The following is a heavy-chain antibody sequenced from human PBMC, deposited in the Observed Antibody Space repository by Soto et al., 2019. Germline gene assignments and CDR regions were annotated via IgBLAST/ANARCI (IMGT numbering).Heavy chain of an antibody. V-gene: IGHV3-21*01. CDR1: GFTFSSYS. Sequence: EVQLVESGGGLVKPGGSLRLSCAASGFTFSSYSMNWVRQAPGKGLACVSSISSSSSYIYYADSVKGRFTISRDNAKNSLYLQMNSLIADATSVYYCARASISIFGVVTSMDVWGQGTTVTVSS. CDR2: ISSSSSYI. J-gene: IGHJ6*02. CDR3: ARASISIFGVVTSMDV. D-gene: IGHD3-3*01.